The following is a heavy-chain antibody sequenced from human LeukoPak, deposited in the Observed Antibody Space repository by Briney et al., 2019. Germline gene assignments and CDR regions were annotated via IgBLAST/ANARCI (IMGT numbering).Heavy chain of an antibody. J-gene: IGHJ5*02. V-gene: IGHV4-61*01. CDR2: IYYSGSA. D-gene: IGHD6-13*01. CDR1: GGSISSGSYY. Sequence: SETLSLTCTVSGGSISSGSYYWGWIRQPPGKGLEWIGYIYYSGSANYNPSLMSRVTISVDTSKNRFSLKLSSVTAADTAVYYCARDGSSSWYGWFDPWGQGTLVTVSS. CDR3: ARDGSSSWYGWFDP.